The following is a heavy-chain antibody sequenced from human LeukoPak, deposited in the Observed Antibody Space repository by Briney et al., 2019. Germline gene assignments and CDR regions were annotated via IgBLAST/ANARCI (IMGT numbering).Heavy chain of an antibody. V-gene: IGHV4-4*07. J-gene: IGHJ6*02. CDR2: IYTSGST. D-gene: IGHD2-2*01. CDR1: GGSISSYY. CDR3: ARDPYCSSTSCYDNYYYGMDV. Sequence: SETLSLTCTVSGGSISSYYWSWLRQPAGKGLEWIGRIYTSGSTNYNPSLKSRVTMSVDTSKNQFSLKLSSVTAADTAVYYCARDPYCSSTSCYDNYYYGMDVWGQGTTVTVSS.